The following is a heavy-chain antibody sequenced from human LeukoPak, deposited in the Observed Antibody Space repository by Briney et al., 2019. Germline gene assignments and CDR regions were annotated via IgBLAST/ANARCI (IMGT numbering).Heavy chain of an antibody. J-gene: IGHJ4*02. V-gene: IGHV3-48*04. CDR1: GFTFSRYS. Sequence: GGSLRLSCVGSGFTFSRYSMTWVRQAPGKGLEGVSYISSGSGAIYYTDSLKDRSTISRDNAKSSLYLQMNSLRVDDTAVYYCARAKYTTAWYFDYWGQGTLVTVSS. CDR2: ISSGSGAI. D-gene: IGHD6-19*01. CDR3: ARAKYTTAWYFDY.